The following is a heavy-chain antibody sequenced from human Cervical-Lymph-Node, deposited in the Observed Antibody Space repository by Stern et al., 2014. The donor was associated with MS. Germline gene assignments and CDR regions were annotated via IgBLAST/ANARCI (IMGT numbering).Heavy chain of an antibody. CDR3: ARATDL. CDR1: GASITSYY. J-gene: IGHJ5*02. V-gene: IGHV4-59*01. CDR2: IYYSGTT. Sequence: QLQLQESGPGLLRPSETLSLTCTVSGASITSYYWSWIRQPPGKGLEWIGYIYYSGTTNYNASLKGRVAISIDTSKPQFSLRLSSVTAADTAVYYCARATDLWGQGTLVTVSS.